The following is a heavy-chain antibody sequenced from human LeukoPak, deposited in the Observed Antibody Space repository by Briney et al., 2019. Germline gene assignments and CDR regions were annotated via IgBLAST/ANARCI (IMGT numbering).Heavy chain of an antibody. Sequence: SQTLSLTCTVSGGSISSGGYYWSWIRQHPGKGLEWIGYIYYSGSTYYNPSLKSRVTISVDTSKNQFSLKLSSVTAADTAVYYCAREVAATKNYYMDVWGNGTTVTVSS. CDR2: IYYSGST. V-gene: IGHV4-31*03. D-gene: IGHD2-15*01. CDR3: AREVAATKNYYMDV. J-gene: IGHJ6*03. CDR1: GGSISSGGYY.